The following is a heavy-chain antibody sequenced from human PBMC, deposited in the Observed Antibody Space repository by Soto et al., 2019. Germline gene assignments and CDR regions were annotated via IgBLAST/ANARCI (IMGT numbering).Heavy chain of an antibody. V-gene: IGHV4-59*08. Sequence: PSETLSLTCSVSGGSISSYYCSWFRQPPGKGLEWIGYTYSSGNTNYNPSLKSRVAMSMDTSKSQISLKLRSVTPADTAVYYCVRSLYYFDTTGRFDYWGQGTLVTVSS. J-gene: IGHJ4*02. CDR1: GGSISSYY. CDR3: VRSLYYFDTTGRFDY. CDR2: TYSSGNT. D-gene: IGHD3-22*01.